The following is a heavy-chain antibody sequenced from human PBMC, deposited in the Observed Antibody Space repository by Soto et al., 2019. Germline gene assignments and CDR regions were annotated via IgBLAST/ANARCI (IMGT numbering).Heavy chain of an antibody. CDR2: ISYDGSNK. J-gene: IGHJ4*02. D-gene: IGHD6-19*01. Sequence: PXGSLSLSCAASGFTFSSYAMHWVGQAPGKGLEWVAVISYDGSNKYYADSVKGRFTISRDNSKNTLYLQMNSLRAEDTAVYYCARDPGLVSFDYCGQGTLVTVSS. CDR1: GFTFSSYA. V-gene: IGHV3-30-3*01. CDR3: ARDPGLVSFDY.